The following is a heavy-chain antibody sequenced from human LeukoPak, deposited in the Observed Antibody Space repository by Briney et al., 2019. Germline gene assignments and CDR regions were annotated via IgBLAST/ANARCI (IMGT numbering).Heavy chain of an antibody. Sequence: GGSLRLSCAASGFTVGTNSMSWVRQSPGKGLEWVSVIYSGGSTYYADSVNGRFTISRDNSRNTLFLQMNSLRTEDTALYYCASAREYCGSAECYEYFQHWGQGTLVTVSS. J-gene: IGHJ1*01. CDR2: IYSGGST. CDR3: ASAREYCGSAECYEYFQH. CDR1: GFTVGTNS. V-gene: IGHV3-53*01. D-gene: IGHD2-21*01.